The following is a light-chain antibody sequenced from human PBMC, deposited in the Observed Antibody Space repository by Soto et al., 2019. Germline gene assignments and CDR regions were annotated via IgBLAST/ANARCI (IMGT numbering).Light chain of an antibody. V-gene: IGKV1-5*03. CDR2: KAS. J-gene: IGKJ1*01. CDR1: QSISSW. Sequence: DIHMTQSPSTLSASVGDRVTITCRASQSISSWLAWYQQKPGTAPKLLIYKASSLQSGVPSRFSGSGSGTEFTLTISSLQPDDFATYYCQQYVTAFRSLGQGTKVDIK. CDR3: QQYVTAFRS.